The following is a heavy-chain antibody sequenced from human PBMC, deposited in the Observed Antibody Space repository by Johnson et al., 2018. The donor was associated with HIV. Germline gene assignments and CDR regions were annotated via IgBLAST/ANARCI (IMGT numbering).Heavy chain of an antibody. CDR2: ISSSGSTI. D-gene: IGHD4-17*01. J-gene: IGHJ3*02. V-gene: IGHV3-48*03. CDR1: GFTFSSYE. Sequence: EVQLVESGGGLVQPGGSLRLSCAASGFTFSSYEMNWVRQAPGKGLEWVSYISSSGSTIYYADSVKGRFTISRDNAKNSLYLQMNSLRAEDTAVYYCARNSYGDRAFDIWGQGTIVTVSS. CDR3: ARNSYGDRAFDI.